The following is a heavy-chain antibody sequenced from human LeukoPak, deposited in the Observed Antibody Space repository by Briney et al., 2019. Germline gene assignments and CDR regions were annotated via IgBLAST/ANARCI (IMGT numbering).Heavy chain of an antibody. J-gene: IGHJ4*02. CDR1: GFTFSSYS. CDR2: ISSSSSTI. V-gene: IGHV3-48*01. D-gene: IGHD3-22*01. CDR3: ARQYYYDSSGSSPFDY. Sequence: PGGSLRLSCAASGFTFSSYSMNWVRQAPGKGLEWVSYISSSSSTIYYADSVKGRFTISRDNAKNSLYLQMNSLRAEDTAVYYCARQYYYDSSGSSPFDYWGQGTLVTVSS.